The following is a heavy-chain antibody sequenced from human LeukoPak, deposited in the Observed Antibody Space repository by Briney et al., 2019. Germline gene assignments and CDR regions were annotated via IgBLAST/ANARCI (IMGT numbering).Heavy chain of an antibody. CDR2: IKQDGSEK. J-gene: IGHJ6*03. D-gene: IGHD2-15*01. CDR1: GFTFSSYW. V-gene: IGHV3-7*01. CDR3: ARDSSRGGRYYYYMDV. Sequence: GGSLRLSCAASGFTFSSYWMSWVRQAPGKGLEWVANIKQDGSEKYYVDSVKGRFTISRDNAKNSLYLQMNSLRAEDTAVYYCARDSSRGGRYYYYMDVWGKGTTVTVSS.